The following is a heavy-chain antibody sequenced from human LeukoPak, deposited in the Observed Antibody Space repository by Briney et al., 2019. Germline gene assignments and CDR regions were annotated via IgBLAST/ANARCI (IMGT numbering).Heavy chain of an antibody. CDR2: ISSSSSYI. J-gene: IGHJ4*02. V-gene: IGHV3-21*01. D-gene: IGHD3-16*02. CDR1: GFTFISYE. Sequence: GGSLRLSCAASGFTFISYEMNWVRQAPGKGMEWVSSISSSSSYIYYADSVKGRFTISRDNAKNSLYLQMNSLRAEDTAVYYCARGMGRLRLGELSFLGYWGQGTLVTVSS. CDR3: ARGMGRLRLGELSFLGY.